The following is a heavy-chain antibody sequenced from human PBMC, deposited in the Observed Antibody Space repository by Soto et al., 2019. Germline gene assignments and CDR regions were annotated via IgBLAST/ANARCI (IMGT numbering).Heavy chain of an antibody. D-gene: IGHD5-18*01. Sequence: ASVKVSCKASRYTFTSYYMHWVRQAPGQGLEWMGIINPSGGSTSYAQKFQGRVTMTRDTSTSTVYMELSSLRSEDTAVYYCARDSSDTAMVTSGMDVWGQGTTVTVSS. CDR3: ARDSSDTAMVTSGMDV. CDR1: RYTFTSYY. J-gene: IGHJ6*02. V-gene: IGHV1-46*01. CDR2: INPSGGST.